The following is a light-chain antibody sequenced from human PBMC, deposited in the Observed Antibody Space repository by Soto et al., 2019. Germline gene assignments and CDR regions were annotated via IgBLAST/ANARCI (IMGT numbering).Light chain of an antibody. V-gene: IGKV1-39*01. CDR2: AAS. CDR3: QKSYSTPRT. CDR1: QSISSY. Sequence: DIQMTQSPSSLSASVGDRVTITCRASQSISSYLNWYQQKPGKAPKLLIYAASSLQSGVTSRFSGSGSGTDYTLTISSMKPEDFATYYCQKSYSTPRTFGQGTKVEIK. J-gene: IGKJ1*01.